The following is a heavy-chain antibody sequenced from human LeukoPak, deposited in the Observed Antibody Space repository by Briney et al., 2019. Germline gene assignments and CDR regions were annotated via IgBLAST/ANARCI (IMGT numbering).Heavy chain of an antibody. CDR3: ARGLTVALYYYYGMDV. Sequence: GGSLRLSCAASGFTFSDHYMDWVRQAPGKGLEWVGRIRNKANSYTTEYAASVKGRFAISRDDSKNSLYLQMNSLKTEDTAVYYCARGLTVALYYYYGMDVWGQGTTVTVS. V-gene: IGHV3-72*01. D-gene: IGHD4-23*01. CDR2: IRNKANSYTT. CDR1: GFTFSDHY. J-gene: IGHJ6*02.